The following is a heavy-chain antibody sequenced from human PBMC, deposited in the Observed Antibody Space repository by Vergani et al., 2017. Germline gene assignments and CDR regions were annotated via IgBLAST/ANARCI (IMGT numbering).Heavy chain of an antibody. CDR1: GFTVSSNY. J-gene: IGHJ4*02. CDR3: ASFADDYYDSSGFDY. V-gene: IGHV3-53*01. CDR2: IYSGGSK. Sequence: EVQLVESGGGLIQPGGSLRLSCAASGFTVSSNYMSWVRQAPGKGLEWVSVIYSGGSKYYADSVKGRFTISRDNSKNTLYLQMNSLRAEDTAVYYCASFADDYYDSSGFDYWGQGTLVTVSS. D-gene: IGHD3-22*01.